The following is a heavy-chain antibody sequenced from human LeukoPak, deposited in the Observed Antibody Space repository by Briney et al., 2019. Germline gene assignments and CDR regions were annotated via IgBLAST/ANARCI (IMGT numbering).Heavy chain of an antibody. CDR2: VTHRGVT. D-gene: IGHD3-10*01. Sequence: PSETLSLTCAVYGGSFSGDYWTWIRQSPGKGLEWIGEVTHRGVTHYSPSLRSRVTISLDTSRKQFSLSVSSVTAADTAVYYCGRGNSGRFFPGEHYYFLDVWGKGTTVTVSS. CDR1: GGSFSGDY. CDR3: GRGNSGRFFPGEHYYFLDV. J-gene: IGHJ6*04. V-gene: IGHV4-34*01.